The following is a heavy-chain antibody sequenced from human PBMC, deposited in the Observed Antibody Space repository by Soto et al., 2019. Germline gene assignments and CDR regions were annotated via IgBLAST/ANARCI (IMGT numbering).Heavy chain of an antibody. J-gene: IGHJ5*02. CDR2: IKQDGSEK. D-gene: IGHD1-1*01. CDR1: GFTFCIYL. CDR3: ARELEHQRVYDP. Sequence: GGSLGLSCAASGFTFCIYLISWSRQAPGKGLEWVANIKQDGSEKYYVDSVKGRFTISRDNAKSSLYLQMSSLRAEDTAVYYCARELEHQRVYDPWGQGTLVPVSS. V-gene: IGHV3-7*05.